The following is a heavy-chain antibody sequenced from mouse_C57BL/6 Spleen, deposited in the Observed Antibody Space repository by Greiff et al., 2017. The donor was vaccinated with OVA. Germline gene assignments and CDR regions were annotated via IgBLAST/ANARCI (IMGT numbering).Heavy chain of an antibody. Sequence: QVQLQQPGAELVRPGSSVKLSCKASGYTFTSYWMDWVKQRPGQGLEWIGNIYPSDSETHYNQKFKDKATLTVDKSSSTAYMQLSSLTSEDSAVYYCARRGGSSYPDYWGQGTTLTVSS. CDR2: IYPSDSET. CDR1: GYTFTSYW. D-gene: IGHD1-1*01. V-gene: IGHV1-61*01. J-gene: IGHJ2*01. CDR3: ARRGGSSYPDY.